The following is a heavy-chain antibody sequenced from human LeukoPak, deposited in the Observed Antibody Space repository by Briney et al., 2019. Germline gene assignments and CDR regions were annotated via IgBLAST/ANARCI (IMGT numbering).Heavy chain of an antibody. CDR2: IVVGSGNT. CDR1: GFTFTSSA. CDR3: ARILYNRYSSSPPYFDY. V-gene: IGHV1-58*02. J-gene: IGHJ4*02. D-gene: IGHD6-13*01. Sequence: AASVKVSCKASGFTFTSSAMQWVRQARGQRLEWIGWIVVGSGNTNYAQKFQERVTITRDMSTSTAYMELSSLRSEDTAVYYCARILYNRYSSSPPYFDYWGQGTLVTVSS.